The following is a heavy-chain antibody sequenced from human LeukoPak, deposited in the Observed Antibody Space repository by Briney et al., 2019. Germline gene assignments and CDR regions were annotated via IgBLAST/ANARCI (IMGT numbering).Heavy chain of an antibody. CDR1: GVSISYYY. D-gene: IGHD3-10*01. J-gene: IGHJ2*01. Sequence: PSETLSLTCTVSGVSISYYYWSWIRQPPGKGLEWIGHIYYSGGTNHNPSLKSRVTISLDTSKNQLSLMLSSVTGADTAVYYCANRRGDWYFELWGRGTLVTVSS. CDR3: ANRRGDWYFEL. CDR2: IYYSGGT. V-gene: IGHV4-59*01.